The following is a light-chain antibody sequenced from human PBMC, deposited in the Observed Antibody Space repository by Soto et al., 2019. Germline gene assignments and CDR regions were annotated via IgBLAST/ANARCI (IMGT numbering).Light chain of an antibody. CDR1: SSNIGSNT. J-gene: IGLJ2*01. CDR3: AAWDDSLSGPV. CDR2: AND. Sequence: QLVLTQPPSASGTPGQRVTISCSGGSSNIGSNTVNWYQQVPGTAPKVLLYANDQRPSGVPGRFSGSKSGTSASLAISGLQSDDEAEYYCAAWDDSLSGPVFGGGTKVTVL. V-gene: IGLV1-44*01.